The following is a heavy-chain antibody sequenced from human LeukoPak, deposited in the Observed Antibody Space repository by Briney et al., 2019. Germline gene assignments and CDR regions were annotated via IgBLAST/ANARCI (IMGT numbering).Heavy chain of an antibody. J-gene: IGHJ4*02. CDR1: GFTFSDYS. Sequence: PGGSLRLSFAASGFTFSDYSMHWVRQAPGKGLEWVAVISYDGSNKYYADSVKGRFTISRDNSKNTLYLQMNSLRAEDTAVYYCARYMTTVTSLGYWGQGTLVTVSS. CDR3: ARYMTTVTSLGY. V-gene: IGHV3-30-3*01. CDR2: ISYDGSNK. D-gene: IGHD4-17*01.